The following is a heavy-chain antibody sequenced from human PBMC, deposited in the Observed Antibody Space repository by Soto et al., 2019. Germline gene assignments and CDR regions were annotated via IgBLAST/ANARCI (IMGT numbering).Heavy chain of an antibody. V-gene: IGHV1-2*02. Sequence: ASVNVSFKASGYTFTGYFMYWVRQAPGQGLEWVGWINLNSGGTKYAQKLQGRVTMTRDTSVNTAYLELSSLRSDDTAVYFCARRRHQMYSGTFYVDYWGHGALVTVSS. CDR2: INLNSGGT. D-gene: IGHD1-26*01. CDR3: ARRRHQMYSGTFYVDY. J-gene: IGHJ4*01. CDR1: GYTFTGYF.